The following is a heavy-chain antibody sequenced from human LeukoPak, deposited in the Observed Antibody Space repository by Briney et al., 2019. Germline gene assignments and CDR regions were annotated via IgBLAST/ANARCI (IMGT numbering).Heavy chain of an antibody. D-gene: IGHD4-17*01. Sequence: GGSLRLSCAASGFTFNANYMSWVRQAPGKGLEWVSVIYSGGRTSYADSVKGRFTISRDSSKNTLYLQMNSLGAEDTAVYYCARDFSEGSVTEYWGQGTLVTVSS. CDR3: ARDFSEGSVTEY. CDR1: GFTFNANY. CDR2: IYSGGRT. V-gene: IGHV3-53*01. J-gene: IGHJ4*02.